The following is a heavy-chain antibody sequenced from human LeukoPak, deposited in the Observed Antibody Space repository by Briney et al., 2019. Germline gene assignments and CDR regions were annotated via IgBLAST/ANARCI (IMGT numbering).Heavy chain of an antibody. CDR1: GGSISSGSYY. V-gene: IGHV4-61*02. D-gene: IGHD2-2*01. CDR2: IYTSGST. Sequence: SETLSLTCTVSGGSISSGSYYWSWIRRPAGKGLEWIGRIYTSGSTNYNPSLKSRVTISVDTSKNQFSLKLSSVTAADTAVYYCARELHAYCSSTSCYGGWFDPWGQGTLVTVSS. J-gene: IGHJ5*02. CDR3: ARELHAYCSSTSCYGGWFDP.